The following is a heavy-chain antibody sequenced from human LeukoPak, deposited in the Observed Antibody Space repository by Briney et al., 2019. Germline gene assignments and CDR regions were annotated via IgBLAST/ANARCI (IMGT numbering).Heavy chain of an antibody. J-gene: IGHJ4*02. CDR2: IRYDGSNK. D-gene: IGHD6-19*01. CDR1: GFTFSSYG. CDR3: AKDWQQWLVKGGDY. Sequence: GGSLRLSCAASGFTFSSYGMHWVRQAPGKGLEWVAFIRYDGSNKYYADSVKGRFTISRDNSKNTLYLQMNSLRAEDKAVYYCAKDWQQWLVKGGDYWGQGTLVTVSS. V-gene: IGHV3-30*02.